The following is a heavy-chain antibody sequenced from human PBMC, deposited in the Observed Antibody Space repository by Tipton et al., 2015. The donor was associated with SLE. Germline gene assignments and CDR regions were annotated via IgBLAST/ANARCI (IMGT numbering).Heavy chain of an antibody. CDR3: ARDESGFKDFFDY. Sequence: QSGAEVKKPGASLKVSCKASDNAFASYGSTWVRQAPGQGLEWMGWISPHNGNTNYALKFQGRVTMTRDKTTSTAYMELRSLRSDDTAIYYCARDESGFKDFFDYWGQGTLVTVSS. D-gene: IGHD5-12*01. CDR1: DNAFASYG. CDR2: ISPHNGNT. V-gene: IGHV1-18*04. J-gene: IGHJ4*02.